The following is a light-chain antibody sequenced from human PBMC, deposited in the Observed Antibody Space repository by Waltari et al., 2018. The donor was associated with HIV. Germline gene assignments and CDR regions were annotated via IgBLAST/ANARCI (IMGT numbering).Light chain of an antibody. J-gene: IGKJ2*01. Sequence: DIVMTQSPATLSVSPGERATLSCRASQSVSSNLAWYQQKPGQAPRLLIHGASTRATDIPARFSGSGSGTEFTLTISSLQSEDFAVYYCQQYNNWPYTFGQGTKLEIK. V-gene: IGKV3-15*01. CDR3: QQYNNWPYT. CDR2: GAS. CDR1: QSVSSN.